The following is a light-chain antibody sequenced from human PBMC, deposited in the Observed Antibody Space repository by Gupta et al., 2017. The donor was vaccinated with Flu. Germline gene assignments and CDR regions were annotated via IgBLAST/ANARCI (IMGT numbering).Light chain of an antibody. CDR1: QSVSSN. J-gene: IGKJ1*01. Sequence: EIVMTQSPATLSVSPGERVTLSCRASQSVSSNLAWYQQKPGQAPRLLIYEASTRATDVPARFSGSGSGTEFTLTISSLQSDDFALYFCQQYNNWPPWTFGQGTKVEIK. CDR2: EAS. V-gene: IGKV3-15*01. CDR3: QQYNNWPPWT.